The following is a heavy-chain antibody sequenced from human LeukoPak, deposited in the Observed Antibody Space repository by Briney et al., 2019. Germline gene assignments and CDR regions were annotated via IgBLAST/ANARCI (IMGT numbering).Heavy chain of an antibody. Sequence: SETLSLTCTVSGGSINSRSYYWGWIRQPPGKGLEWLESIYYSGSTYYNPSLKSRVTISVDKSKNQFSLKVSSVTAADTAVYYCARRGGPFDNWGQGTLVTVSS. V-gene: IGHV4-39*01. J-gene: IGHJ4*02. CDR2: IYYSGST. D-gene: IGHD2-15*01. CDR1: GGSINSRSYY. CDR3: ARRGGPFDN.